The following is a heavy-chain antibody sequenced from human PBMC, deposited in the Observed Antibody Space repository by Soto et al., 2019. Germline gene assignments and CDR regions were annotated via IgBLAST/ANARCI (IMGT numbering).Heavy chain of an antibody. Sequence: GASVKVSCKASGYTFTSYGISWVRQAPGQGLEWMGWISAYNGNKNYAQKLQGRVTMTTDTSTSTAYMEQRSLRSDDTAVFYCARDLVSFRGDIHIWGQGTMVTVSS. CDR2: ISAYNGNK. CDR1: GYTFTSYG. D-gene: IGHD4-17*01. J-gene: IGHJ3*02. CDR3: ARDLVSFRGDIHI. V-gene: IGHV1-18*01.